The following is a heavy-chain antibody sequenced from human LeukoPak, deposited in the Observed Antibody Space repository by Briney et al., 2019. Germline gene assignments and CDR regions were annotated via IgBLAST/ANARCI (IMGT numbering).Heavy chain of an antibody. Sequence: SETLSLTCSVSGGSISTYYWSWIRQPAGKRLDWIAQIHTSGRTDFNPSLKSRLSISMDTPNNHFSLMITSVTAADTAIYYCAGRALSTGWTFDYWGHGTLVTVSS. V-gene: IGHV4-4*07. J-gene: IGHJ4*01. CDR1: GGSISTYY. D-gene: IGHD6-19*01. CDR2: IHTSGRT. CDR3: AGRALSTGWTFDY.